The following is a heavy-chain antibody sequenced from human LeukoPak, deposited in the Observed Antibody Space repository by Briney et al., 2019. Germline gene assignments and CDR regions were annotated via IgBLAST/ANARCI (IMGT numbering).Heavy chain of an antibody. Sequence: SETLSLTCAVYGGSFSGYYWSWTRQPPGKGLEWTGEINHSGSTNYNPSLKSRVTISVDTSKNQFSLKLSSVTAADTAVYYCARLYCSGGSCYYGDGWFDPWGQGTLVTVSS. D-gene: IGHD2-15*01. J-gene: IGHJ5*02. V-gene: IGHV4-34*01. CDR1: GGSFSGYY. CDR2: INHSGST. CDR3: ARLYCSGGSCYYGDGWFDP.